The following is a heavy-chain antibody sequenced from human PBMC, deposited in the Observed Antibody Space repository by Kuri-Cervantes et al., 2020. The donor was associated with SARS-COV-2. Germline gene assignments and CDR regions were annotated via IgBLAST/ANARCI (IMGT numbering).Heavy chain of an antibody. V-gene: IGHV4-39*01. Sequence: SETLSPPCTVSGGSISSSSYYWGWIRQPPGRGLAWIASIYYRGGTYYNPSLKSRVTTTVDTSKHQFSLKLSSVTAADPAVYYCSRREIAARLLFDYWGQGTLVTVSS. CDR3: SRREIAARLLFDY. J-gene: IGHJ4*02. CDR1: GGSISSSSYY. D-gene: IGHD6-6*01. CDR2: IYYRGGT.